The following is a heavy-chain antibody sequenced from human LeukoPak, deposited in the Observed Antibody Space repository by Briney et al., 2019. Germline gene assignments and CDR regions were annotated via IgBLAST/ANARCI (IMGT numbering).Heavy chain of an antibody. D-gene: IGHD3-10*01. CDR2: IYYSGST. V-gene: IGHV4-39*07. CDR3: ARDRGTPYGSGSYYDY. Sequence: PSETLSLTCSVSGGSISSSSYYWGWIRQPPGKGLEWIGSIYYSGSTNYNPSLKSRVTISVDTSKNQFSLKLSSVTAADTAVYYCARDRGTPYGSGSYYDYWGQGTLVTVSS. J-gene: IGHJ4*02. CDR1: GGSISSSSYY.